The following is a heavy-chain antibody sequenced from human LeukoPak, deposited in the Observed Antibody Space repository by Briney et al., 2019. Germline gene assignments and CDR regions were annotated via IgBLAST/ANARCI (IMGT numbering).Heavy chain of an antibody. CDR1: GFTFRNYA. V-gene: IGHV3-23*01. CDR3: AKDGED. D-gene: IGHD2-21*01. J-gene: IGHJ4*02. CDR2: ISGSASDT. Sequence: GGSLRLSCVASGFTFRNYAMSWVRQAPGKGLESVSTISGSASDTHYADSVKGRFTISRDNSKNTLYLHMDSLRADGTAVYYCAKDGEDWGQGTLVTVSS.